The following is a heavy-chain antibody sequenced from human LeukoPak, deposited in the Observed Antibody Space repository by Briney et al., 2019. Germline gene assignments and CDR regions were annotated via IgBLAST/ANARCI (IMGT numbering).Heavy chain of an antibody. J-gene: IGHJ4*02. CDR2: ISAYNGNT. CDR1: GYTFTSYG. D-gene: IGHD3-22*01. Sequence: ASVKVSCKASGYTFTSYGISWVRQAPGQGLEWMGWISAYNGNTNYAQKLQGRVTMTTDTSTSTAYMELSSLRSEDTAVYYCASFPRQSYDSSGYDYWGQGTLVTVSS. CDR3: ASFPRQSYDSSGYDY. V-gene: IGHV1-18*01.